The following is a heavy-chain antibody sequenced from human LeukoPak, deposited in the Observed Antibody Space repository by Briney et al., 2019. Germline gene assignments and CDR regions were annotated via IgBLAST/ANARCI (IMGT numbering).Heavy chain of an antibody. Sequence: GGSLGLSCVASGFTFSRSWMSWVRRAPGKGLEWVGNKKQDRSEKYYVDSVKGRLTISRDNSKNTLYLQMNSLRVEDTAVYYCARVPLSSGWPYYFDYWGQGTLVTVSS. CDR2: KKQDRSEK. D-gene: IGHD6-19*01. CDR1: GFTFSRSW. CDR3: ARVPLSSGWPYYFDY. J-gene: IGHJ4*02. V-gene: IGHV3-7*03.